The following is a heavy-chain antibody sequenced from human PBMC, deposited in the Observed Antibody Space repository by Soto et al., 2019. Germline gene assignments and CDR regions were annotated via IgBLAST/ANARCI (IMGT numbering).Heavy chain of an antibody. CDR1: GYTFTSYY. CDR3: ARVWSPTFYGMDV. D-gene: IGHD2-8*02. J-gene: IGHJ6*02. Sequence: ASVKVSCKASGYTFTSYYMHWVRQAPGQGLEWMGIINPSGGSTSYAQKFQGRVTMTRDTSTSKVYMELSSLRSEDTDVYYCARVWSPTFYGMDVWGQGTTVTVSS. CDR2: INPSGGST. V-gene: IGHV1-46*01.